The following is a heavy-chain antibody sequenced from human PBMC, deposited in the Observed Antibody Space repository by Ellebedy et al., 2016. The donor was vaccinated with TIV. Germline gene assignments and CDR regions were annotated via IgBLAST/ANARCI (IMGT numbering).Heavy chain of an antibody. V-gene: IGHV1-69*05. Sequence: SVKVSCXASGGTFSSYAISWVRQAPGQGLEWMGGIIPIFGTANYAQKLQGRVTMTTDTSTSTAYMELRSLRSDDTAVYYCARDSVGSYSYWGQGTLVTVSS. D-gene: IGHD1-26*01. CDR3: ARDSVGSYSY. CDR1: GGTFSSYA. J-gene: IGHJ4*02. CDR2: IIPIFGTA.